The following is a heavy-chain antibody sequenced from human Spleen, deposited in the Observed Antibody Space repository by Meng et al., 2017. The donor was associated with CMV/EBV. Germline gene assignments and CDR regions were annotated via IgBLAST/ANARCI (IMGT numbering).Heavy chain of an antibody. Sequence: VTFSSDVRCWVHQSPGKGLDWVSAISVSCSSTYYADSVKARFTISRDNSKNTLYQQMNSLRAEDTAVYYCAKVLAGASGSSHYPFDYWGQGTLVTVSS. D-gene: IGHD1-26*01. J-gene: IGHJ4*02. CDR2: ISVSCSST. CDR3: AKVLAGASGSSHYPFDY. V-gene: IGHV3-23*01. CDR1: VTFSSDV.